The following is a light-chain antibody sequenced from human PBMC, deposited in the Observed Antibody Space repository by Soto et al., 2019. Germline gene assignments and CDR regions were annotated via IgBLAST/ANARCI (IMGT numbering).Light chain of an antibody. CDR2: DAS. J-gene: IGKJ1*01. Sequence: DIQMPQSQSSVFASVGDRVTITCHATQDINIYLNWYQQKPGKAPKLLSYDASSLESGVPSRFSGSGSGKEFTLTISSLQPDDFATYSCQQYNSYWTSGQGTKVDI. V-gene: IGKV1-5*01. CDR3: QQYNSYWT. CDR1: QDINIY.